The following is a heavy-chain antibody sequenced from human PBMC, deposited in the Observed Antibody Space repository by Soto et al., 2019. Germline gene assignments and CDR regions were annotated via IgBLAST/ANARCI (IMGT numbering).Heavy chain of an antibody. Sequence: VQLVESGGGVVQPGRSLRLSCAASGFTFSSYGMHWVRQAPGKGLEWVAVIWYDGSNKYYADSVKGRFTISRDNSKNTLYLQMNSLRAEDTAVYYCAREDGGSYYFDYWGQGTLVTVSS. D-gene: IGHD1-26*01. CDR3: AREDGGSYYFDY. J-gene: IGHJ4*02. CDR1: GFTFSSYG. V-gene: IGHV3-33*01. CDR2: IWYDGSNK.